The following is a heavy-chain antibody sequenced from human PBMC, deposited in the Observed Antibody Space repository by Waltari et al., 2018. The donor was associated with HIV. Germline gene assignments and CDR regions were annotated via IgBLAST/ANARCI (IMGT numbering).Heavy chain of an antibody. CDR3: ARHLWYGGGWFDP. CDR1: GGSIRSIPYY. CDR2: MYHSGST. D-gene: IGHD2-15*01. V-gene: IGHV4-39*01. J-gene: IGHJ5*02. Sequence: QLQLQESVPGLVKPSETLSLTCTVSGGSIRSIPYYWGWIRQPPGKGLEWIGSMYHSGSTYYNPSLKSRVTISVDTSKSQFSLKLTSVIAADTAVYYCARHLWYGGGWFDPWGQGTLVTVSS.